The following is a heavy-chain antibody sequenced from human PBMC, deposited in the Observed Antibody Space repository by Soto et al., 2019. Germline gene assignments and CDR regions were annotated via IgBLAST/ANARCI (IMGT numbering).Heavy chain of an antibody. CDR3: ARTFFSSSSPYYYYYMDV. CDR1: GFTFSSYS. D-gene: IGHD6-6*01. Sequence: PGGSLRLSCAASGFTFSSYSMNWVRQAPGKGLEWVSSISSSSSYIYYADSVKGRFTISRDNAKNSLYLQMNSLRAEDTAVYYCARTFFSSSSPYYYYYMDVWGKGTTVTVS. V-gene: IGHV3-21*01. J-gene: IGHJ6*03. CDR2: ISSSSSYI.